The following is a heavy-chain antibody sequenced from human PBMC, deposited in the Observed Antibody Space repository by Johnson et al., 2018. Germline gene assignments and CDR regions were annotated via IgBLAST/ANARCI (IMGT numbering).Heavy chain of an antibody. J-gene: IGHJ3*02. V-gene: IGHV3-23*01. CDR3: AKDQLCGYYDSSGYVGTFDI. CDR1: GFTFSSYA. CDR2: ISGSGGGT. Sequence: VQLLESGGGLVQPGGSLRLSCAASGFTFSSYAMSWVRQAQGKGLEWVSAISGSGGGTYYADSVKGRFTISGNNSKNTLYLQMNSLRAEDTAVYYCAKDQLCGYYDSSGYVGTFDIWGQGTMVTVSS. D-gene: IGHD3-22*01.